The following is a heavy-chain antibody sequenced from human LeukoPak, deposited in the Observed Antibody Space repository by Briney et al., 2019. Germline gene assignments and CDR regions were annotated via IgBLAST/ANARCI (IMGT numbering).Heavy chain of an antibody. J-gene: IGHJ3*01. CDR1: GGSISSYH. CDR3: ARVRVAQLWYDAFDL. V-gene: IGHV4-59*01. D-gene: IGHD5-18*01. CDR2: IYYSGST. Sequence: PSETLSLTCSVSGGSISSYHWSWIRQPPGKGLEWIGYIYYSGSTKYNPSLKSRVTMSVDTSKNQFSLNLISVTAADTAVYFCARVRVAQLWYDAFDLWGQGTMVTVSS.